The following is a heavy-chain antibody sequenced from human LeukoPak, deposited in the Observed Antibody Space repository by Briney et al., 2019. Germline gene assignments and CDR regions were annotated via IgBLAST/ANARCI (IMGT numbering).Heavy chain of an antibody. CDR3: ASQQDRYQPELSWFDP. Sequence: PSETLSLTCIVSGGSISSGGYYWSWIRQHPGKGLEWIGYIYYSGSTYYNPSLKSRVTISVDTSKNQFSLKLSSVTAADTAVYYCASQQDRYQPELSWFDPWGQGTLVTVSS. CDR2: IYYSGST. J-gene: IGHJ5*02. CDR1: GGSISSGGYY. V-gene: IGHV4-31*03. D-gene: IGHD2-2*01.